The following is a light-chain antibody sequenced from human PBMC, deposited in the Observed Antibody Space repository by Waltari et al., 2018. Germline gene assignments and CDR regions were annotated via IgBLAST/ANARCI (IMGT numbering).Light chain of an antibody. CDR2: EAS. Sequence: DIQMTQSPSSLSASVGDRVTITCRTSQNVNNLLNWYQQKPGKAPNLLIYEASTLQSGVPSRFSGSGSGTEDTFTISSLQSEDVATYYCQHGYGTPFTFGQGTKVEIK. CDR1: QNVNNL. J-gene: IGKJ2*01. CDR3: QHGYGTPFT. V-gene: IGKV1-39*01.